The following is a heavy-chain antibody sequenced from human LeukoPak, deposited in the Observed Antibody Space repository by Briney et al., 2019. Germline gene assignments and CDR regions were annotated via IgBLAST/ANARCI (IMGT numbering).Heavy chain of an antibody. Sequence: GGSLRLSCAAPGLTLSAYAVTWVRQAPGKGLEWVSSITGNGATRVYSDSAKGRFTTSWGNSKNMVYLQLNSLRVEDTALYYCTKGPNGDYIGASDAWGQGTLVTVSS. V-gene: IGHV3-23*01. D-gene: IGHD4-17*01. CDR1: GLTLSAYA. CDR2: ITGNGATR. CDR3: TKGPNGDYIGASDA. J-gene: IGHJ5*02.